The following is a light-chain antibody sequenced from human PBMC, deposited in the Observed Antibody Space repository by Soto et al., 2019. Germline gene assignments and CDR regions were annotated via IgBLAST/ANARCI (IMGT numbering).Light chain of an antibody. CDR3: QQYGSSPRT. CDR2: DAS. V-gene: IGKV3-20*01. J-gene: IGKJ1*01. CDR1: QNVANY. Sequence: EIVLTQSPATLSLSPGERATLSCRASQNVANYLDWYQQKPGQAPRLLIHDASSRATGISDRFTGSGSGTDFTLTITTLEPEDFAVYYCQQYGSSPRTFGLGTKVDI.